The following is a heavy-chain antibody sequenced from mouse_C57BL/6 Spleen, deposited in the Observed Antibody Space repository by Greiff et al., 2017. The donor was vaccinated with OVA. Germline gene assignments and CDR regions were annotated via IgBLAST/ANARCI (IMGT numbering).Heavy chain of an antibody. V-gene: IGHV1-26*01. CDR3: ARSRGTMSRYAMDY. J-gene: IGHJ4*01. D-gene: IGHD1-1*02. CDR2: INPNNGGT. Sequence: EVQLQQSGPELVKPGASVKISCKASGYTFTDYYMNWVKQSHGKSLEWIGDINPNNGGTSYNQKFKGKATLTVDKSSSTAYMELRSLTSEDSAVYYCARSRGTMSRYAMDYWGQGTSVTVSS. CDR1: GYTFTDYY.